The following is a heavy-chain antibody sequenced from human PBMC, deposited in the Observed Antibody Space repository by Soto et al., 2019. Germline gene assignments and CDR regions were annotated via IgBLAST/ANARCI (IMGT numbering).Heavy chain of an antibody. V-gene: IGHV3-9*01. CDR2: ISWNSGSI. Sequence: EVQLVESGGGLVQPGRSLRLSFAASGFTFDDYAMHWVRQAPGKGLEWVSGISWNSGSIGYADSVKGRFTISRDNAKNSLYLQMNSLRAEDTALYYCAKDGIAAAGTSYYYYMDVWGKGTTVTVSS. CDR1: GFTFDDYA. J-gene: IGHJ6*03. CDR3: AKDGIAAAGTSYYYYMDV. D-gene: IGHD6-13*01.